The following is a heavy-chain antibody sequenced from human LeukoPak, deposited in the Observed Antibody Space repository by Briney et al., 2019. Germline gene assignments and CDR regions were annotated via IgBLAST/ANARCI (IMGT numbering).Heavy chain of an antibody. CDR1: GFTFSSYA. CDR2: ISGSGGST. D-gene: IGHD3-10*01. CDR3: ATEVYGSGTLDAFDI. J-gene: IGHJ3*02. V-gene: IGHV3-23*01. Sequence: GGSLRLSCAASGFTFSSYAMSWVRQAPGKGLEWVSAISGSGGSTYYADSVKGRFTISRDNSKNTLYLQMNSLRSEDTAVYYCATEVYGSGTLDAFDIWGQGTMVTVSS.